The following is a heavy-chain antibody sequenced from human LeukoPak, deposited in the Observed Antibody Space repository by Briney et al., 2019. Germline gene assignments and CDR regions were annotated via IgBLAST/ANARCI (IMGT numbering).Heavy chain of an antibody. CDR2: THYSGTT. CDR1: GVSLGSYY. V-gene: IGHV4-59*01. J-gene: IGHJ4*02. CDR3: ARGSPHDY. Sequence: PSETLSLTCAVSGVSLGSYYWHWIRQPPGKGLEWIGHTHYSGTTTYNPSLRNRVTISLDFSNNQFSLRLTSVTAADTAVYYCARGSPHDYWGQGTLVTVSS. D-gene: IGHD2-15*01.